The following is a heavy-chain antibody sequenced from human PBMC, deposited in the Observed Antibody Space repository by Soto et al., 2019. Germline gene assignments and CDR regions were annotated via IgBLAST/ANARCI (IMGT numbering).Heavy chain of an antibody. CDR3: ARDSTALYYDFWSGYSFNY. Sequence: KPWGSLRLSCAASGFTFSSYSMNWVRQAPGKGLEWVSSISSSSSYIYYADSVKGRFTISRDNAKNSLYLQMNSLRAEDTAVYYSARDSTALYYDFWSGYSFNYWGQGTLVTVSS. D-gene: IGHD3-3*01. V-gene: IGHV3-21*01. CDR2: ISSSSSYI. CDR1: GFTFSSYS. J-gene: IGHJ4*02.